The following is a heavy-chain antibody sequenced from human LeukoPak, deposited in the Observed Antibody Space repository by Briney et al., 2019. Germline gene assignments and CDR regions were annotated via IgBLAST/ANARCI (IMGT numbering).Heavy chain of an antibody. V-gene: IGHV1-2*02. CDR1: GYTFNDYF. Sequence: ASVKVSCKASGYTFNDYFMHWVRQAPGQGLEWMGWINPNSGATNSAQKFQGRVTMTRDTSISTAYMELRRLRSDDTVVYYCATLRENNYGYYWGQGTLVTVSS. D-gene: IGHD5-18*01. CDR3: ATLRENNYGYY. CDR2: INPNSGAT. J-gene: IGHJ4*02.